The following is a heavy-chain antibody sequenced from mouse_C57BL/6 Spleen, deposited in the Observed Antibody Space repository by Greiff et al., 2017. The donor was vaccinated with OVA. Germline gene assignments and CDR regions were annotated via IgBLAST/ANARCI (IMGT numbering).Heavy chain of an antibody. CDR3: AMPTYDYGGYYYAMDY. CDR1: GYTFTSYW. J-gene: IGHJ4*01. V-gene: IGHV1-74*01. Sequence: QVQLQQPGAELVKPGASVKVSCKASGYTFTSYWMHWVKQRPGQGLEWIGRIHPSDSDTTYNQKFKGKATLTVDKSSSTAYMQLSSLTSEDSAVYYDAMPTYDYGGYYYAMDYWGQGTSVTVSS. CDR2: IHPSDSDT. D-gene: IGHD2-4*01.